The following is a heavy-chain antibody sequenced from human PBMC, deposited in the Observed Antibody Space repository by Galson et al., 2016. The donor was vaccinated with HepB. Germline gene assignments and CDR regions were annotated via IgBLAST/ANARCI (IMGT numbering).Heavy chain of an antibody. V-gene: IGHV2-5*01. CDR3: AHEYYYASGRAFDS. J-gene: IGHJ3*02. Sequence: PALVKPPQTLMLTCSFSGVSLSNAGVGMGWVRQAPGKAPEWLALIYWNDDKYYSPSLEGRLTVTKDTSKNEVVLTMSHMDPVDTATYYCAHEYYYASGRAFDSWGQGTVVTVSS. CDR2: IYWNDDK. CDR1: GVSLSNAGVG. D-gene: IGHD3-10*01.